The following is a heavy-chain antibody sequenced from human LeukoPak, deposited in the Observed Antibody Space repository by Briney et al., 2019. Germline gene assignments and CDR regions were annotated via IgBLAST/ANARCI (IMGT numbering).Heavy chain of an antibody. CDR1: GGSFSGYY. V-gene: IGHV4-34*01. J-gene: IGHJ6*03. Sequence: SETLSLTCAVYGGSFSGYYWSWIRQPPGKGLEWIGEINHSGSTNYNPSLKSRVTISVDTSKNQFSLKLSSVTAADTAVYYCARARRLRSMYYYMDVWGKGTTVTVSS. CDR2: INHSGST. CDR3: ARARRLRSMYYYMDV. D-gene: IGHD5-12*01.